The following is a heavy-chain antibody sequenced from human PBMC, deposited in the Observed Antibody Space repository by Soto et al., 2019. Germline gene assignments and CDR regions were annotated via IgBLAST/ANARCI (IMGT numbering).Heavy chain of an antibody. CDR3: ARSYSSGWEFDY. CDR2: ISSTGRTI. D-gene: IGHD6-19*01. V-gene: IGHV3-11*01. CDR1: GFTFSNYY. Sequence: GGSLRLSCGASGFTFSNYYMSWIRQAPGKGLEWVSYISSTGRTIYYADSVKGRFTVSRDNAQNSLSLKLDSLRVEDTAVYYCARSYSSGWEFDYWGQGTQVTVSS. J-gene: IGHJ4*02.